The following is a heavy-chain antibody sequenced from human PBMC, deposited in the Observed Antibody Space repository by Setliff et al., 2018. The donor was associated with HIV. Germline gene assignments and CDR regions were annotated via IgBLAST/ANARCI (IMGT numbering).Heavy chain of an antibody. V-gene: IGHV7-4-1*02. D-gene: IGHD1-7*01. Sequence: ASVKVSCKASGYAFNSHAINWVRQAPGQGLEWMGWISTNTGNPTYAQGFTGRFVFSLDTSVTTAYLQIISLEAEDTAVYYCAREASGENYPDYWGQGTMVTVSS. J-gene: IGHJ4*02. CDR3: AREASGENYPDY. CDR2: ISTNTGNP. CDR1: GYAFNSHA.